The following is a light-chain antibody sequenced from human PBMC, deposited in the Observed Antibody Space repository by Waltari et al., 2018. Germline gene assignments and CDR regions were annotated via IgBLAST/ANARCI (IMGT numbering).Light chain of an antibody. CDR2: ENN. V-gene: IGLV1-44*01. Sequence: QSVLTQPPSVSGYPGQRATISCTGSSSNIGGYDVHWYQQLPGTAPKLLIFENNKRPSGVSDRFSGSKSATSASLTITGLQSEDEAEYYCEAWDNSLNGILFGGGTRLTVL. CDR3: EAWDNSLNGIL. J-gene: IGLJ2*01. CDR1: SSNIGGYD.